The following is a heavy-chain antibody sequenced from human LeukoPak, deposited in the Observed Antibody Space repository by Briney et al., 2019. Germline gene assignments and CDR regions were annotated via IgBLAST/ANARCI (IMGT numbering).Heavy chain of an antibody. CDR1: GFTFSDYN. D-gene: IGHD6-13*01. Sequence: GGSLRLSCAASGFTFSDYNMRWIRQAPGKGLEWVSSVSISGSTKYYADSVKGRFTISRDNAKTSLFLQMNSLRAEYMALYYCAKDYSSTWHEGEFGNWGQGTLVTVSS. V-gene: IGHV3-11*01. CDR3: AKDYSSTWHEGEFGN. J-gene: IGHJ4*02. CDR2: VSISGSTK.